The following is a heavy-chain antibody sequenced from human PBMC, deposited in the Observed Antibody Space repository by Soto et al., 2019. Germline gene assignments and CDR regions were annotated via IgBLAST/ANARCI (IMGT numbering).Heavy chain of an antibody. J-gene: IGHJ4*02. CDR1: GFTFSGSA. Sequence: EVQLVESGGGLVQPGGSLKLSCAASGFTFSGSAMHWVRQASGKGLEWVGRIRSKANSYATAYAASVKGRFTISRDDSKNTAYLQMNSLKTEDTAVYYCTSLLRDGYNGWGDYWGQGTLVTVSS. D-gene: IGHD5-12*01. V-gene: IGHV3-73*02. CDR3: TSLLRDGYNGWGDY. CDR2: IRSKANSYAT.